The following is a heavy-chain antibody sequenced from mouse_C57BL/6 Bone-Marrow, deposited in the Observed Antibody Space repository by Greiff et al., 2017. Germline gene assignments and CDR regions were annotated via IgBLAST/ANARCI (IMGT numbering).Heavy chain of an antibody. CDR1: GFNIKDDY. Sequence: VQLKQSGAELVRPGASVKLSCTASGFNIKDDYMHWVKQRPEQGLEWIGWIDPENGDTEYASKFQGKATITVDTSSHTAYLQLSSLTSEDTAFYYCTRIAYWGQGTLVTVSA. CDR2: IDPENGDT. V-gene: IGHV14-4*01. J-gene: IGHJ3*01. CDR3: TRIAY.